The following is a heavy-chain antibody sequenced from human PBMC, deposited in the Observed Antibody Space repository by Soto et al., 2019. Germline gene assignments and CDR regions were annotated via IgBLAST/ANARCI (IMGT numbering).Heavy chain of an antibody. J-gene: IGHJ6*02. Sequence: QVQLQESGPGLVKPSQTLSLTCTVSGGSISSGGYYWSWIRQHPGKGLEWIGYIYYSGSTYYNPSPKSRVTMTVDSSKNQLSLKLSSVTAADTAVYYCASGLLWFGAHYGRDVWGQGTTVTVSS. CDR1: GGSISSGGYY. CDR2: IYYSGST. D-gene: IGHD3-10*01. CDR3: ASGLLWFGAHYGRDV. V-gene: IGHV4-31*03.